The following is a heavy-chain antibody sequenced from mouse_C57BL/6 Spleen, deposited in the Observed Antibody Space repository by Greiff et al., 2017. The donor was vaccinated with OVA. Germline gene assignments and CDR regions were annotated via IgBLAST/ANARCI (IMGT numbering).Heavy chain of an antibody. V-gene: IGHV3-6*01. CDR1: GYSITSGYY. Sequence: EVKLMESGPGLVKPSQSLSLTCSVTGYSITSGYYWNWIRQFPGNKLEWMGYISYDGSNNYNPSLKNRISITRDTSKNQFFLKLNSVTTEDTATYYCANYYGSSYPAWFAYWGQGTLVTVSA. CDR3: ANYYGSSYPAWFAY. J-gene: IGHJ3*01. CDR2: ISYDGSN. D-gene: IGHD1-1*01.